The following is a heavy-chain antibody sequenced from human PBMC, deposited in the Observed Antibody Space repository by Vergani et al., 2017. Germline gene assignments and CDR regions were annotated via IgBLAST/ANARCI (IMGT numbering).Heavy chain of an antibody. V-gene: IGHV4-34*01. CDR1: GGSFSGYY. CDR2: INHSGST. CDR3: ARAIRYTPPSPVNWFDP. J-gene: IGHJ5*02. D-gene: IGHD3-9*01. Sequence: QVQLQQWGAGLLKPSETLSLTCAVYGGSFSGYYWSWIRQPPGKGLEWIGEINHSGSTNYNPSLKSRVTISVDTSKNQFSLKLSSVTAADTAVYYCARAIRYTPPSPVNWFDPWGQGTLVTVSS.